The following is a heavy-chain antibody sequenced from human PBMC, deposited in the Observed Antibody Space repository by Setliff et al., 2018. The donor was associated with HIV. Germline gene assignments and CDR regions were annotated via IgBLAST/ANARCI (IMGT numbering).Heavy chain of an antibody. CDR1: GYTFTNYD. J-gene: IGHJ4*02. Sequence: ASVKVSCKASGYTFTNYDMHWVRQAPGQGLEWMGWINAGNGNTKYSQNFQGRVTISRDTSATTVYMELSSLRSEDTAVYYCARDGSGYNFWSGRKPLDYWGRGTLVTVSS. CDR2: INAGNGNT. D-gene: IGHD3-3*01. CDR3: ARDGSGYNFWSGRKPLDY. V-gene: IGHV1-3*01.